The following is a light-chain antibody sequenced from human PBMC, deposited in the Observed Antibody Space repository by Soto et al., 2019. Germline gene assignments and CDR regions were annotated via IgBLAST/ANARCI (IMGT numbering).Light chain of an antibody. J-gene: IGKJ2*01. CDR2: GAS. V-gene: IGKV3-15*01. CDR3: QQYNYWPS. Sequence: DIVMTQSPATLSVSPGERAALSCRASQSVSSNFAWYQQKPGQAPRLLIYGASTRAPGIPARDSGSGSGTEFTLTISSLQPEDFAFYFCQQYNYWPSFGQGTKLEIK. CDR1: QSVSSN.